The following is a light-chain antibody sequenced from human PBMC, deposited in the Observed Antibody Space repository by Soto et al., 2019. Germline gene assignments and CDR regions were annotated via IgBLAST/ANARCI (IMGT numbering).Light chain of an antibody. J-gene: IGLJ1*01. CDR1: SSNIGAGYD. CDR3: PSYDSSLSAYV. V-gene: IGLV1-40*01. CDR2: GNS. Sequence: QSVLTQPPSVSGAPGQRVTISCTGSSSNIGAGYDVHWYQQLPGTAPKLLIYGNSNRPSGVPDRFSGSKSGTSASLAITGLQADDEADYYCPSYDSSLSAYVVATGTKLTVL.